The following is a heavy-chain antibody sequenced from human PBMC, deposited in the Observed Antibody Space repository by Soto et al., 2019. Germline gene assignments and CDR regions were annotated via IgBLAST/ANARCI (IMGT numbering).Heavy chain of an antibody. Sequence: GGSLRLSCAVSGFTSSYFLMHWVRQCPGKGLVWVSRINNDGSTTNYADSVRGRFTISRDNAKNTLYLQMNSLRAEDTAVYYCARGPYYAGSASYGMDVWGQGTTVTV. CDR2: INNDGSTT. CDR1: GFTSSYFL. CDR3: ARGPYYAGSASYGMDV. J-gene: IGHJ6*02. V-gene: IGHV3-74*01. D-gene: IGHD3-10*01.